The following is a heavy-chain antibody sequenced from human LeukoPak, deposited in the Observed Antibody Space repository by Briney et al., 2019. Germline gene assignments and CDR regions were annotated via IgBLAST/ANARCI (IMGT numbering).Heavy chain of an antibody. J-gene: IGHJ4*02. V-gene: IGHV3-66*02. CDR2: IYSGGTT. CDR1: GFTVSSNY. D-gene: IGHD2-2*01. Sequence: GSLRLSCAASGFTVSSNYMSWVRQAPGKGLEWVSVIYSGGTTYYADSVKGRFTISRDNFKNTLCLQMDSLRAEDTAVYYCARGRAPEYCSSTSCYQYYFDFWGQGTLVTVSS. CDR3: ARGRAPEYCSSTSCYQYYFDF.